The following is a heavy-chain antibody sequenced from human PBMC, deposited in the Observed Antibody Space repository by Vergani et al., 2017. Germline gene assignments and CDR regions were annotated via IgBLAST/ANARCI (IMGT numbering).Heavy chain of an antibody. Sequence: QLQESGPGLVKPSETLSLTCIVSGDSISSNDCWTWVRQPPGKGLEWIGEICHTEDTKYSPSLKSRVTVSVDESRNLFSLRLNSVTAADSAFYSCARGQTSFSRNWSNYSYYMDVWGKGITVTVAS. CDR2: ICHTEDT. CDR1: GDSISSNDC. V-gene: IGHV4-4*02. J-gene: IGHJ6*03. D-gene: IGHD6-13*01. CDR3: ARGQTSFSRNWSNYSYYMDV.